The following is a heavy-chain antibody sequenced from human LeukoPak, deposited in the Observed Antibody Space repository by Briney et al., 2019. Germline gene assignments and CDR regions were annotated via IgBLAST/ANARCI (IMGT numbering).Heavy chain of an antibody. Sequence: SETLSLTCTVSGATVTSYSYYWGWIRQPPGKGLEWIGSFSYGGSSYYSPSLKSRVTTSVDTSKNQLSLKLTSVTAADTAVYYCAKWNSDSHAFDYWGQGTLVTFSS. V-gene: IGHV4-39*07. CDR3: AKWNSDSHAFDY. CDR2: FSYGGSS. CDR1: GATVTSYSYY. J-gene: IGHJ4*02. D-gene: IGHD1/OR15-1a*01.